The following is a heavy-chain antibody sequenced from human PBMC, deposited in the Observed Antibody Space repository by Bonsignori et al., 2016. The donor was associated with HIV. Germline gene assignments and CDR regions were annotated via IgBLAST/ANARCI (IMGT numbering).Heavy chain of an antibody. CDR3: AKDGVGYYYDSSGYPDY. D-gene: IGHD3-22*01. Sequence: WIRQPPGKGLEWVSAISGSGGSTYYADSVKGRFTISRDNSKNTLYLQMNSLRAEDTAVYYCAKDGVGYYYDSSGYPDYWGQGTLVTVSS. V-gene: IGHV3-23*01. CDR2: ISGSGGST. J-gene: IGHJ4*02.